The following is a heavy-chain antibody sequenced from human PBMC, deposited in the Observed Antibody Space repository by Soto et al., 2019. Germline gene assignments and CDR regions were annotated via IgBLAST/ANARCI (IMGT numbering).Heavy chain of an antibody. Sequence: EVQLVESGGGLVQPGGSLRLSCAASGFTVSSNYMSWVRQAPGKGLEWVSVIYSGGSTYYADSVKGRFTISRHNSKNTLYLQMNSLRAEDEAVYYCARGGAADAFDIWGQGTMVTVSS. V-gene: IGHV3-53*04. J-gene: IGHJ3*02. CDR2: IYSGGST. CDR3: ARGGAADAFDI. CDR1: GFTVSSNY. D-gene: IGHD6-13*01.